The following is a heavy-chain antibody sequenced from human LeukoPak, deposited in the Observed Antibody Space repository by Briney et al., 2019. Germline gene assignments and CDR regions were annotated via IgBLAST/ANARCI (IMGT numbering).Heavy chain of an antibody. CDR3: ARSLPYGTTWYGRSDF. CDR2: IRQDGDTK. J-gene: IGHJ4*02. D-gene: IGHD6-13*01. V-gene: IGHV3-7*03. CDR1: GFPFNAYW. Sequence: GGSLRLSCAASGFPFNAYWMTWVRQAPGKGLEWVANIRQDGDTKYYVDSVKGRFTISRDNAMNSLYLQMNSLRAEDTAIYYCARSLPYGTTWYGRSDFWGQGTLVTASS.